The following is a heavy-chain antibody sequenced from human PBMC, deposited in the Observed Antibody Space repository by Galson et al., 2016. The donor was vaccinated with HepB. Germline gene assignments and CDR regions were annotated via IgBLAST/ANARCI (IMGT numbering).Heavy chain of an antibody. CDR3: ARDPGISGTT. J-gene: IGHJ5*02. CDR2: IYSGGST. Sequence: SLRLSCAASGFTFSHYGLHWVRQAPGKGLEWASTIYSGGSTFYTDSVQGRFTIYRHNSKNTLYLQMDTLRPEDTAVYYCARDPGISGTTWGQGILVTVSS. V-gene: IGHV3-53*04. CDR1: GFTFSHYG. D-gene: IGHD1-7*01.